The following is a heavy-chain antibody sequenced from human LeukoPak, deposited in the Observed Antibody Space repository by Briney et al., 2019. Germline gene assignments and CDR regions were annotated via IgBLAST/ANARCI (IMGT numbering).Heavy chain of an antibody. CDR3: AKDRGWFGGSLANFDF. Sequence: PGGSLRLSCAASGFTFSGYAMTWVRQAPGKGLEWVSAIGGSGDSPNYADSVKGRFTIYRDNSKSTLYLQMNSLRAEDTAEYYCAKDRGWFGGSLANFDFWGQGTLVTVSS. CDR1: GFTFSGYA. V-gene: IGHV3-23*01. CDR2: IGGSGDSP. D-gene: IGHD3-10*01. J-gene: IGHJ4*02.